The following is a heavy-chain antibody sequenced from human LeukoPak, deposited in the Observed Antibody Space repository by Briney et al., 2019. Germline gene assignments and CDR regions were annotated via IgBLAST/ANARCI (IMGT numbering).Heavy chain of an antibody. CDR1: GGPISSGDYY. CDR2: INYRGTT. D-gene: IGHD1-26*01. V-gene: IGHV4-39*07. Sequence: SETLSLTCTVSGGPISSGDYYWGWIRQPPGMGPEWIGSINYRGTTYYNPSLQRRVAISVDTSKNQFSLQLTSVTATDTAVYYCARVSRDSGNYYTFLDYWGQGTLFTVSS. CDR3: ARVSRDSGNYYTFLDY. J-gene: IGHJ4*02.